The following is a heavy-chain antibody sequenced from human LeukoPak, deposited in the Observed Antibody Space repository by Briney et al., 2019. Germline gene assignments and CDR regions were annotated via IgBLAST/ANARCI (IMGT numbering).Heavy chain of an antibody. V-gene: IGHV1-69*04. Sequence: ASVTVSCKASGGTFSSYAISWVRQPPGQGLEWMGRIIPILGIANYAQKFQGRVTITADKSTSTAYMELSSLRSEDTAVYYCARYSDGGSSDYFDYGGQRTLVTAS. D-gene: IGHD4-23*01. CDR3: ARYSDGGSSDYFDY. CDR1: GGTFSSYA. CDR2: IIPILGIA. J-gene: IGHJ4*02.